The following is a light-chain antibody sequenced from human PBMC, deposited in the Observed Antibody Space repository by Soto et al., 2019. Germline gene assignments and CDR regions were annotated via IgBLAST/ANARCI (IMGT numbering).Light chain of an antibody. CDR2: DAS. Sequence: ETVLTQSPATLSLSPGERATLSCRASHNVEHYLAWYQQKPGQAPRLLIYDASNRATGIPARFSGSGSGTDFTLTISSLEPEDFAVYYCQQRRNWPPITFGQGTRLEIK. J-gene: IGKJ5*01. CDR1: HNVEHY. CDR3: QQRRNWPPIT. V-gene: IGKV3-11*01.